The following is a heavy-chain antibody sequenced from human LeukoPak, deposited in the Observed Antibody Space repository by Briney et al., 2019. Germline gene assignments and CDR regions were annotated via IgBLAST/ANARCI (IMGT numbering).Heavy chain of an antibody. CDR2: IYYSGST. CDR1: GGSISSSSYY. CDR3: ARSHGLPYYYYMDV. D-gene: IGHD5-18*01. Sequence: PSETLSLTCTVSGGSISSSSYYWGWIRQPPGKGLEWIGSIYYSGSTYYNPSLKSRVTISVDTSKNQFSLKLSSVTAADTAVYYCARSHGLPYYYYMDVWGKGTTVTVSS. V-gene: IGHV4-39*07. J-gene: IGHJ6*03.